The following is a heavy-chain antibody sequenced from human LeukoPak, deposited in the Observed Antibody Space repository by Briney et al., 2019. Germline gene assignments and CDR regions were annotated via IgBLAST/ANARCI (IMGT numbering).Heavy chain of an antibody. CDR1: RFTLISYT. CDR2: ISGSEGTT. V-gene: IGHV3-23*01. J-gene: IGHJ4*01. CDR3: AKDTSIGRYCTNGVCSPFDY. Sequence: GGSLRLSCVPSRFTLISYTISWVRQAPRKGLEWVSPISGSEGTTHYADSPKGPFTLSRDNSQNTLFLQMNSLRAEDTAVYYGAKDTSIGRYCTNGVCSPFDYWGEGTLVTASS. D-gene: IGHD2-8*01.